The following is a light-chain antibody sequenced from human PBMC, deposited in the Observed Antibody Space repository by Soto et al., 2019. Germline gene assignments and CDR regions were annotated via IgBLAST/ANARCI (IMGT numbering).Light chain of an antibody. V-gene: IGLV2-23*01. J-gene: IGLJ3*02. Sequence: QSVLTQPASVSGSPGQSITISCTGTSSDVGNYNLVSWYQQHPGKAPKLLIYEGSKRPSGVSHRFSGSKSGNTASLTISGLQAEDEADYYCCPYAGSSTGVFGGGTKLTVL. CDR3: CPYAGSSTGV. CDR1: SSDVGNYNL. CDR2: EGS.